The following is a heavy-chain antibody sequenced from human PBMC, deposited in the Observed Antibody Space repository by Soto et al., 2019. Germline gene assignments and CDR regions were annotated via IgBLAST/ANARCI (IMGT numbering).Heavy chain of an antibody. V-gene: IGHV3-23*01. D-gene: IGHD2-15*01. J-gene: IGHJ6*04. CDR1: GFTFRTYA. CDR3: ARDDVLCDGGRCYGVPLAV. CDR2: IFGSGGGI. Sequence: GGSLRLSCAASGFTFRTYAMSWVRQAPGEGLEWVSGIFGSGGGIYYADSVKGRFSISRDNSNNMLHLQMDSLRAEDTAVYYCARDDVLCDGGRCYGVPLAVWGKGTTVTVSS.